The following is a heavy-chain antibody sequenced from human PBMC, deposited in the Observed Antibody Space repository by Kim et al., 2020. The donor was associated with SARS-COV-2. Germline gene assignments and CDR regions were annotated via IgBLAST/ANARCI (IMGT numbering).Heavy chain of an antibody. V-gene: IGHV4-4*02. J-gene: IGHJ3*02. CDR2: IYHSGST. CDR1: GGSISSSNW. Sequence: SETLSLTCAVSGGSISSSNWWSWVRQPPGKGLEWIGEIYHSGSTNYNPSLKSRVTISVDKSKNQFSLKLSSVTAADTAVYYCASWRLYYYGSGPENGHAFDIWGQGTMVTVSS. CDR3: ASWRLYYYGSGPENGHAFDI. D-gene: IGHD3-10*01.